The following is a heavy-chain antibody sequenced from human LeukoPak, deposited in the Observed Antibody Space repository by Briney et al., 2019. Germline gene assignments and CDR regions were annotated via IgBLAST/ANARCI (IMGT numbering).Heavy chain of an antibody. Sequence: SQTLSLTCTVSGGSISTYYWSWIRPPPGKGLEWIGYIYYSGSTNYNPSLKNRVIISVDTSKNQFSLKLSSVTAANTAVYYCAREVRYSFDYWGQGTLVTVSS. D-gene: IGHD3-9*01. V-gene: IGHV4-59*01. CDR2: IYYSGST. CDR1: GGSISTYY. CDR3: AREVRYSFDY. J-gene: IGHJ4*02.